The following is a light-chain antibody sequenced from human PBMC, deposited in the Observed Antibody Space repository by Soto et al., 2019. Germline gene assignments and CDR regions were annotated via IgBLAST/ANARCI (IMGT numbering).Light chain of an antibody. V-gene: IGLV1-40*01. CDR2: GTT. CDR3: QSYDTSLSGAWV. CDR1: PSNIGAGFD. Sequence: QSVLTQPPSVSGAPGQRITISCTGSPSNIGAGFDVHWYQQFPGTAPKLLIYGTTSRPSGVPDRFSGSQSGTSASLAITGLQAGDEADYYCQSYDTSLSGAWVFGGGTKLPVL. J-gene: IGLJ3*02.